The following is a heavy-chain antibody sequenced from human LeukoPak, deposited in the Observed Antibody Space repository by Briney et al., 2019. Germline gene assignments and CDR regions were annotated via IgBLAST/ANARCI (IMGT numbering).Heavy chain of an antibody. V-gene: IGHV4-34*01. CDR2: INHSGST. J-gene: IGHJ4*02. D-gene: IGHD3-22*01. CDR3: ARVRPYDSSGRYVDY. CDR1: GVSFSGYY. Sequence: PSETLSLTCAVYGVSFSGYYWSWIRQPPGKGLEWIGEINHSGSTNYNPSLKSRVTISVDTSKNQFSLKLSSVTAADTAVYYCARVRPYDSSGRYVDYWGQGTLVTVSS.